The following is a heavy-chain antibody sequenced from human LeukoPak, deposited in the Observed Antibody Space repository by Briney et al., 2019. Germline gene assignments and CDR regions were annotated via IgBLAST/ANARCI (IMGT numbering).Heavy chain of an antibody. CDR3: ARGSRVITFGGVIDP. Sequence: GASVKVSCKASGYSFTSYGISWVRQAPGQGLEWMGWISANNGNTNYAQKVQGRVTMTTDTSTSTAYMELRSLRSDDTAVYYRARGSRVITFGGVIDPWGQGTLVTVSS. CDR2: ISANNGNT. D-gene: IGHD3-16*01. J-gene: IGHJ5*02. V-gene: IGHV1-18*01. CDR1: GYSFTSYG.